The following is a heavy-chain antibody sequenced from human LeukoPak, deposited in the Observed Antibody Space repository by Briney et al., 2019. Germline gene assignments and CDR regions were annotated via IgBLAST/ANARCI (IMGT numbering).Heavy chain of an antibody. CDR3: ARGPTYGSRSDFLES. V-gene: IGHV3-7*01. J-gene: IGHJ4*02. CDR2: LKEDVSAR. CDR1: GFTFSSYY. D-gene: IGHD3-10*01. Sequence: GGSLRLSCVASGFTFSSYYMQWVRQAPGKGLEWVASLKEDVSARNLVDSAKGRFTISTDNAKNSLYLQMNSLRVEDTAVYYCARGPTYGSRSDFLESWGLGTLVTVSS.